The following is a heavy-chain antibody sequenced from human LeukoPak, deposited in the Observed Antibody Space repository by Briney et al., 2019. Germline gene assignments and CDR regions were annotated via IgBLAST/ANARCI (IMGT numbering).Heavy chain of an antibody. D-gene: IGHD2-15*01. J-gene: IGHJ3*02. V-gene: IGHV4-34*01. Sequence: PSETLSLTCAVYGGSFSGYYWSWIRQPPGKGLEWIGEINHSGSTNYNPSLESRVTISVDTSKNQFSLKLSSVTAADTAVYYCAREVAAIDAFDIWGQGTMVTVSS. CDR3: AREVAAIDAFDI. CDR1: GGSFSGYY. CDR2: INHSGST.